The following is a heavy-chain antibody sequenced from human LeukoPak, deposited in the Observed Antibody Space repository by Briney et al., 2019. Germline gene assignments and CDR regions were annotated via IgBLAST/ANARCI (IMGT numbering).Heavy chain of an antibody. V-gene: IGHV3-74*01. CDR3: AARYYYDSGGYRY. J-gene: IGHJ4*02. D-gene: IGHD3-22*01. Sequence: GGSLRLSCAASGFTFSSYWMHWVRQAPGKGLVWVSRINSDGSSTSYADSVKGRFTISRDNAKNTLYLQMNSPRAEDTAVYYCAARYYYDSGGYRYWGQGTLVTVSS. CDR2: INSDGSST. CDR1: GFTFSSYW.